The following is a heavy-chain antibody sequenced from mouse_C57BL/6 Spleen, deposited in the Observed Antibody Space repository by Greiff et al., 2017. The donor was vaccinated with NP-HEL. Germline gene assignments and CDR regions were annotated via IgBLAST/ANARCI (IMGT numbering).Heavy chain of an antibody. V-gene: IGHV3-6*01. Sequence: VQLQESGPGLVKPSQSLSLTCSVTGYSITSGYYWNWIRQFPGNKLEWMGYISYDGSNNYNPSLKNRISITRDTSKNQFFLKLNSVTTEDTATYYCARASGYYGSSYAMDYWGQGTSVTVSS. D-gene: IGHD1-1*01. CDR1: GYSITSGYY. J-gene: IGHJ4*01. CDR2: ISYDGSN. CDR3: ARASGYYGSSYAMDY.